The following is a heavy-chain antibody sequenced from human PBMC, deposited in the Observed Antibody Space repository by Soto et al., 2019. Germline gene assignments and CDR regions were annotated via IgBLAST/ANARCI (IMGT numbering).Heavy chain of an antibody. Sequence: EAQLVESGGGLVQPGGSLRLSCAASGFAFGSYAMNWVRQAPGKGLEWVSAVTSGGTTYYADSMGGRFTISRDNSKNTLYLQMNSLRAEYTAVYYCATELRYLEWFTRPDYWGQGTLVTVSS. J-gene: IGHJ4*02. D-gene: IGHD3-3*01. CDR2: VTSGGTT. CDR3: ATELRYLEWFTRPDY. V-gene: IGHV3-23*04. CDR1: GFAFGSYA.